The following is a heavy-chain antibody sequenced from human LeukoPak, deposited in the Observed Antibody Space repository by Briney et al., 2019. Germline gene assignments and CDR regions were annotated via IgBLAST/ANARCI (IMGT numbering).Heavy chain of an antibody. D-gene: IGHD6-13*01. CDR3: AKLVAAGPAGWFDP. J-gene: IGHJ5*02. V-gene: IGHV3-7*01. Sequence: PGGSLRLSCAASGFTFSSYWMSWVRQAPGKGLEWVANIKQDGSEKYYVDSVKGRFTISRDNAKNSLYLQMNSLRAEDTAVYYCAKLVAAGPAGWFDPWGQGTLVTVSP. CDR1: GFTFSSYW. CDR2: IKQDGSEK.